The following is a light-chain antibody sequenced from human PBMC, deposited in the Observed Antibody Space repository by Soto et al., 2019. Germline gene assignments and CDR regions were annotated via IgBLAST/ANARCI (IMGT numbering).Light chain of an antibody. V-gene: IGKV1-5*01. CDR3: QHYDTFPYT. CDR1: QSIDNW. CDR2: DAS. Sequence: DIQMTQSPSFVSASVGDRVTITCRASQSIDNWLAWYQQKPGKAPKLLIYDASTLESGVSSGFSGSGSGTEFTLTISSLRPDDFATYYCQHYDTFPYTVGQGTELEIK. J-gene: IGKJ2*01.